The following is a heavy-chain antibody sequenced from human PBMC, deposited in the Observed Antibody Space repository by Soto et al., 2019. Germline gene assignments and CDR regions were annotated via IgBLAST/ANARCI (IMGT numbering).Heavy chain of an antibody. Sequence: QVQLVESGGGVVQPGRSLRLSCAASGFTFSSYGMHWVRQAPGKGLEWVAVISYDGSNKYYADSVKGRFTISRDNSKNTLYLQRNSLRAEDTAVYYCAKEQGCSGGSCYPWYFDYWGQGTLVTVSS. J-gene: IGHJ4*02. CDR2: ISYDGSNK. V-gene: IGHV3-30*18. D-gene: IGHD2-15*01. CDR3: AKEQGCSGGSCYPWYFDY. CDR1: GFTFSSYG.